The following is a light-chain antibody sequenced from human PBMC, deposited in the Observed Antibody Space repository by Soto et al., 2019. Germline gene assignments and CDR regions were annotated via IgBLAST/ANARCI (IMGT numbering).Light chain of an antibody. Sequence: ERVMTQSPATLSVSPGERATLSCRASQSVGSNLAWYQQKPGQAPRLLIFGASSRATGVPARFRGSGSGTEFTLTINSLQSEVFAVYFCQQYDNLPLTFGPGPKVDIK. CDR3: QQYDNLPLT. J-gene: IGKJ3*01. CDR2: GAS. V-gene: IGKV3-15*01. CDR1: QSVGSN.